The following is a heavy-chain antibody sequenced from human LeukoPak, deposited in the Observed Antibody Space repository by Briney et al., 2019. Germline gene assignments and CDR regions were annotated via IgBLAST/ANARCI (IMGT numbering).Heavy chain of an antibody. CDR1: GFTVSGNY. CDR3: ARDPGYGLGVDYGDY. V-gene: IGHV3-66*01. Sequence: GGSLRLSCAAPGFTVSGNYMSWVRQAPGKGLEWLSVIHRGGNTYYADSVKGRFTISRDSSKNTVFLQMDSLRAEDTAVYYCARDPGYGLGVDYGDYWGQGTLVTVSS. D-gene: IGHD3-10*01. J-gene: IGHJ4*02. CDR2: IHRGGNT.